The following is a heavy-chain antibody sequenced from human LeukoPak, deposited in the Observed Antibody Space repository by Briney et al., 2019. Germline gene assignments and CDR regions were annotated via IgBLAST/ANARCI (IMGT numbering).Heavy chain of an antibody. CDR2: IRYDGSNK. V-gene: IGHV3-30*02. D-gene: IGHD4-23*01. J-gene: IGHJ4*02. Sequence: GGSLRLSCAASGFSFSTYGMHWVRQASGKGLEWVTFIRYDGSNKYYADSVKGRFTISRDNSKNTLYLQMNSLRAEDTAVYYCAKDLGGNTDYWGQGTLVTVSS. CDR3: AKDLGGNTDY. CDR1: GFSFSTYG.